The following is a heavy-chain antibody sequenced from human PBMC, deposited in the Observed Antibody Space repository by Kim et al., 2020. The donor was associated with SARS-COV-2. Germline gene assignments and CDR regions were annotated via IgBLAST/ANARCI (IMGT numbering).Heavy chain of an antibody. Sequence: RYYADSVRGRFPISRDNDTSSRFLQMNSLRAADTAVYYCARGPNYSPFDYWGQGTLVTVSS. J-gene: IGHJ4*02. CDR2: R. D-gene: IGHD4-4*01. CDR3: ARGPNYSPFDY. V-gene: IGHV3-48*03.